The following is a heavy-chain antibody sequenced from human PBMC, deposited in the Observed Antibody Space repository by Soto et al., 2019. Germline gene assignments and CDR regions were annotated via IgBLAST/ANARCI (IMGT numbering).Heavy chain of an antibody. V-gene: IGHV3-30*03. CDR3: SRGTYYPQSSGLHADY. CDR1: GFTFNDYA. J-gene: IGHJ4*02. D-gene: IGHD3-22*01. CDR2: ISSDGHHQ. Sequence: PGGSLRLSRATSGFTFNDYAMYWVRQAPGQGLEWVAMISSDGHHQFYVDNLRGRFTVSRDNSKNTLFLQMNSLRPEDTAVYYCSRGTYYPQSSGLHADYWGPGTVVTVSS.